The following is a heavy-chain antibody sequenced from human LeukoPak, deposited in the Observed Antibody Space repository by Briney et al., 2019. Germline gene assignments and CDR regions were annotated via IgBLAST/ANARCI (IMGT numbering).Heavy chain of an antibody. CDR2: IYYSGST. CDR3: ARDSVAYVDAFDI. D-gene: IGHD3-16*01. CDR1: GGSISSYY. J-gene: IGHJ3*02. V-gene: IGHV4-59*01. Sequence: PSETLSLTCTVSGGSISSYYWSWIRQPPGKGLEWIGYIYYSGSTNYNPSLKSRVTISVDTSKNQFSLKLSSVTATDTAVYYCARDSVAYVDAFDIWGQGTMVTVSS.